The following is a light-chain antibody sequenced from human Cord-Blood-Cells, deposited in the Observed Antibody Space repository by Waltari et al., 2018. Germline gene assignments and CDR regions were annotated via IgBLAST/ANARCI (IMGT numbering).Light chain of an antibody. CDR1: QSVLYSSNNKNY. J-gene: IGKJ1*01. V-gene: IGKV4-1*01. Sequence: DIVMTQSPDSLAVSLGERATINCKSSQSVLYSSNNKNYFAWYQQKPGQPPKLLIYWASTLESGVPDRFSGSGSGTDFTLTISSLQAEDVAVYYCQQYYSTPWTFGQGTKVEIK. CDR3: QQYYSTPWT. CDR2: WAS.